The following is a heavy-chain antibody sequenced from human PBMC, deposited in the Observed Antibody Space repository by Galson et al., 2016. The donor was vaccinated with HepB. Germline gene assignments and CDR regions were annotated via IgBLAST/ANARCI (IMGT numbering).Heavy chain of an antibody. V-gene: IGHV4-59*01. CDR3: ARVRIAVAENSYFLDP. CDR2: IYYSGGST. J-gene: IGHJ5*02. D-gene: IGHD6-19*01. Sequence: ETLSLTCTVSGVSLSSYYWSWIRQPPGKGLEWIGYIYYSGGSTNYNPSLKSRVTISVDTLKNQFSLKLSSVTAADTAVYFCARVRIAVAENSYFLDPWGQGTLVTVSS. CDR1: GVSLSSYY.